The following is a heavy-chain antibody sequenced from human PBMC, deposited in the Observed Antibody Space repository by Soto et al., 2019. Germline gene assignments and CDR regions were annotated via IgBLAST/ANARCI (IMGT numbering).Heavy chain of an antibody. CDR2: IWYDGSNK. Sequence: PGGSLRLSCAASGFTFSSYGMHWVRQAPGKGLEWVAVIWYDGSNKYYADSVKGRFTISRDNSKNTLYLQMNSLRAEDTAVYYCARRYYDSSGSWYYGMDVWGQGTTVTVSS. V-gene: IGHV3-33*01. D-gene: IGHD3-22*01. CDR3: ARRYYDSSGSWYYGMDV. J-gene: IGHJ6*02. CDR1: GFTFSSYG.